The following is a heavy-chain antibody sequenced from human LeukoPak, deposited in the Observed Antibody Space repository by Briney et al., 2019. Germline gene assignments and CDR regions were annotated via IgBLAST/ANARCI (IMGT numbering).Heavy chain of an antibody. CDR1: GYTFTSYG. CDR3: ARDVPALNRYSGSYYRYYYYGMDV. J-gene: IGHJ6*02. Sequence: ASVKVSCKASGYTFTSYGISWVRQAPGQGLEWMGWISAYSGNTNYAQKLQGRVTMTTDTSTSTAYMELRSLRSDDTAVYYCARDVPALNRYSGSYYRYYYYGMDVWGQGTTVTVSS. CDR2: ISAYSGNT. V-gene: IGHV1-18*04. D-gene: IGHD1-26*01.